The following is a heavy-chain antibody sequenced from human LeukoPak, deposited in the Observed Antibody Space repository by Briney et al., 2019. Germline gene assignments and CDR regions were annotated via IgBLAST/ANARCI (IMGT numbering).Heavy chain of an antibody. D-gene: IGHD3-3*01. CDR2: TSYDGSNK. CDR1: GFSVSNNY. J-gene: IGHJ4*02. CDR3: AKMPGDFWSAFYHYFDF. Sequence: GGSLRLSCAASGFSVSNNYMSWVRQAPGKGLEWVALTSYDGSNKYYGDSVKGRFTISRDNSKNTLYLQMNSLRAQDTAVYYCAKMPGDFWSAFYHYFDFWGQGTLVTVSS. V-gene: IGHV3-30*18.